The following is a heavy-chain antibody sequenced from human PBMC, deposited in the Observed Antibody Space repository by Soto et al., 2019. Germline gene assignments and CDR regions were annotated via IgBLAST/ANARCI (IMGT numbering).Heavy chain of an antibody. J-gene: IGHJ6*02. D-gene: IGHD3-22*01. Sequence: PSETLSLTCTVSGGSISSYYLSWIRQPPGKGLEWIGYIYYSGSTNYNPSLKSRVTISVDTSKNQFSLKLSSVTAADTAVYYCARDTYYYDSSGYYDRYYYYGMDVWGQGTTVTVYS. CDR2: IYYSGST. V-gene: IGHV4-59*01. CDR1: GGSISSYY. CDR3: ARDTYYYDSSGYYDRYYYYGMDV.